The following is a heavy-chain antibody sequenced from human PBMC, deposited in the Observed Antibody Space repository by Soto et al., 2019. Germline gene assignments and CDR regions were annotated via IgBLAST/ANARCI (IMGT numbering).Heavy chain of an antibody. CDR2: IKGDGSSL. CDR1: GFTFTTYW. V-gene: IGHV3-74*01. Sequence: EVKVVESGGGLVQPGGSLRLSCAASGFTFTTYWMHWVRQVPGKGLVWVSRIKGDGSSLSYADSVKGRFTISRDNVENTVYLQMGSLRADDTAVYDCARGLKNYYGVDVWGQGTTVTVSS. CDR3: ARGLKNYYGVDV. J-gene: IGHJ6*02.